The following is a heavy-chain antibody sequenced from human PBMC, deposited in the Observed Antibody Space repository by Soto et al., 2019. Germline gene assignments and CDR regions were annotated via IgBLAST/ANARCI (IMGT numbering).Heavy chain of an antibody. V-gene: IGHV3-74*01. D-gene: IGHD1-26*01. Sequence: DVQLVESGGGSVQPGGSLSLSCAATGFTFSYYWMHWVRQAPGKGLVWVSRIHSDGSSTTDADSVKGRFTISRDNAKNTLYLQMNSLRAEDTAVYYCVRVQWGAFDLWGQGTMVTVAS. J-gene: IGHJ3*01. CDR3: VRVQWGAFDL. CDR2: IHSDGSST. CDR1: GFTFSYYW.